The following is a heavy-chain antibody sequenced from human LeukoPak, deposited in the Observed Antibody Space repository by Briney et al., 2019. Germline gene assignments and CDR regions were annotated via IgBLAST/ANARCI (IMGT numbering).Heavy chain of an antibody. D-gene: IGHD3-9*01. V-gene: IGHV3-21*01. CDR2: ISSSSSYI. CDR3: ARTYYDILTGYNPYFDY. CDR1: EFTFSSYT. Sequence: GGSLRLSCAASEFTFSSYTMNWVRQAPGKGLEWVSSISSSSSYIYYADSVKGRFTISKNNAKNSLYLQMNSLRAEDTAVYYCARTYYDILTGYNPYFDYWGQGILVTVSS. J-gene: IGHJ4*02.